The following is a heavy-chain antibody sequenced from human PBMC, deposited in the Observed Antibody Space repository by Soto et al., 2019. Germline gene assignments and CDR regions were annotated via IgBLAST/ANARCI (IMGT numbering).Heavy chain of an antibody. CDR2: ISYDGSNK. Sequence: QVQLVESGGGVVQPGRSLRLSCAASGFTFSSYAMHWVRQAPGKGLEWVAIISYDGSNKYYADSVKGRFTISRDNSKNTLYLQMNSLRPEDTAVYYCAREYCSSTSCPYPQGHSDYWGQGILITVSS. V-gene: IGHV3-30-3*01. J-gene: IGHJ4*02. D-gene: IGHD2-2*01. CDR3: AREYCSSTSCPYPQGHSDY. CDR1: GFTFSSYA.